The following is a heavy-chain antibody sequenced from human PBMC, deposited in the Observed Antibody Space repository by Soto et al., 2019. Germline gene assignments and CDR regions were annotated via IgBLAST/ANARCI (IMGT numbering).Heavy chain of an antibody. D-gene: IGHD6-13*01. CDR3: ASPILAAAVDRMDV. CDR1: GYTFTSYG. J-gene: IGHJ6*02. V-gene: IGHV1-69*06. CDR2: IIAIFGNA. Sequence: GASVKVSCKASGYTFTSYGISWVRQAPGQGLEWMGWIIAIFGNANYAQKFQGRVTITADKSTSTAYMELSSLRSEDTAVYYCASPILAAAVDRMDVWGQGTTVTVSS.